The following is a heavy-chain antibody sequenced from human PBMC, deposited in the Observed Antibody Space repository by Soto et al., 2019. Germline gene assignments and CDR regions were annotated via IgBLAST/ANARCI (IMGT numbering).Heavy chain of an antibody. D-gene: IGHD3-16*01. J-gene: IGHJ4*02. Sequence: EVQVVESGGGLVQPGGSLTLSCVVSGSTIDDYAMHWVRQVPGKGLEWVSGIFWVGGGTGYADSVKGRFTIYRDRAKNSLSLQMNSLRIEDTAVYYCGKDLSRGGLESWGQGTRGTVSS. CDR1: GSTIDDYA. CDR2: IFWVGGGT. V-gene: IGHV3-9*01. CDR3: GKDLSRGGLES.